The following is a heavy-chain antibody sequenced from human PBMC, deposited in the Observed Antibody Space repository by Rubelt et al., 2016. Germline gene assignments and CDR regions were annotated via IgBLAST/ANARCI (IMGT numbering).Heavy chain of an antibody. V-gene: IGHV3-23*04. CDR1: GFTFRSYV. CDR2: MSGSGGNT. CDR3: AKDYDYYGSDY. J-gene: IGHJ4*02. D-gene: IGHD3-10*01. Sequence: EVQLVESGGGLVQPGGSLRLSCAASGFTFRSYVMSWVRQAQGKGLEWVSGMSGSGGNTYYADSVKGRFTISRDNSKNTLYLQMNNLRAEDTAVYYCAKDYDYYGSDYWGQGTLVTVSS.